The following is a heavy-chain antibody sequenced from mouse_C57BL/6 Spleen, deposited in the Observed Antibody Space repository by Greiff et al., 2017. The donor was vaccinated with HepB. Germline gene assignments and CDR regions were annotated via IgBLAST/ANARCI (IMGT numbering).Heavy chain of an antibody. D-gene: IGHD1-1*01. CDR1: GYSITSGYY. CDR2: ISYDGSN. Sequence: DVKLQESGPGLVKPSQSLSLTCSVTGYSITSGYYWNWIRQFPGNKLEWMGYISYDGSNNYNPSLKNRISITRDTSKNQFFLKLNSVTTEDTATYYCARVPYYYGSSPYFDYWGQGTTLTVSS. V-gene: IGHV3-6*01. CDR3: ARVPYYYGSSPYFDY. J-gene: IGHJ2*01.